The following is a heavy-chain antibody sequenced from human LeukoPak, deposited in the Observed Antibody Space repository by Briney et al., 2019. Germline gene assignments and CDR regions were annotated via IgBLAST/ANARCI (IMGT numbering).Heavy chain of an antibody. Sequence: GSSAKVSCKASGGTFSSYAISWVRQAPGQGLEWMGRIIPILGIANYAQKFQGRVTITADKSTSTAYMELSSLRSEDTAVYYCARDLGGGYSGYDQDYWGQGTLVTVSS. V-gene: IGHV1-69*04. CDR3: ARDLGGGYSGYDQDY. J-gene: IGHJ4*02. CDR1: GGTFSSYA. D-gene: IGHD5-12*01. CDR2: IIPILGIA.